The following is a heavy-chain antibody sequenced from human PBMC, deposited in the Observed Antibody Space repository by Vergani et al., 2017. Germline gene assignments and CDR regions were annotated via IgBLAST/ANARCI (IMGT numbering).Heavy chain of an antibody. CDR3: ARSSYCSSTSCYTNGDY. D-gene: IGHD2-2*02. CDR1: GDTFSSYA. J-gene: IGHJ4*02. Sequence: QVPLVQSGAEVKKPGSSVKVSCKASGDTFSSYAISWVRQAPGQGLEWMGRIIPIFGTANYAQKFQGRVTITADKSTSTAYMELSSLRSEDTAVYYCARSSYCSSTSCYTNGDYWGQGTLVTVSS. CDR2: IIPIFGTA. V-gene: IGHV1-69*14.